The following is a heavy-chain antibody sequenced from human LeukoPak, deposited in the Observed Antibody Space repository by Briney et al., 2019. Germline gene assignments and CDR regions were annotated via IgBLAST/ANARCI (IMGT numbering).Heavy chain of an antibody. Sequence: GGSLRLSCAASGFTFDDYGMSWVRQAPGKGLDWVSGINWNGGSTGYADSVKGRFTISRDNAKNSLYLQMNSLRAEDTALYYCARGSDYSSSSGSHDYWGQGTLVTVSS. V-gene: IGHV3-20*04. CDR2: INWNGGST. CDR3: ARGSDYSSSSGSHDY. J-gene: IGHJ4*02. CDR1: GFTFDDYG. D-gene: IGHD6-6*01.